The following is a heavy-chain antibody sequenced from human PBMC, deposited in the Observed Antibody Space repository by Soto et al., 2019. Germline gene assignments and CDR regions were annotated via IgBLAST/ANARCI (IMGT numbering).Heavy chain of an antibody. J-gene: IGHJ4*02. CDR1: GYTLTELS. V-gene: IGHV1-24*01. D-gene: IGHD1-26*01. CDR2: FDPEDGET. CDR3: ATGEFMLLGAAGGYFDY. Sequence: TSVKVSCKVSGYTLTELSMHWVRQAPGKGLEWMGGFDPEDGETIYAQKFQGRVTMTEDTSKDTAYMELSSLRSEDTAVYYCATGEFMLLGAAGGYFDYWGQGTLVTVSS.